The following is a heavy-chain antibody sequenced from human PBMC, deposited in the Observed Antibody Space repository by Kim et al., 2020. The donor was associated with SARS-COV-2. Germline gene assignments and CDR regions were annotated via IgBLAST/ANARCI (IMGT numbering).Heavy chain of an antibody. D-gene: IGHD5-12*01. CDR2: ISSSSSYI. V-gene: IGHV3-21*01. Sequence: GGSLRLSCAASGLTFSSYSMNWVRQAPGKGLEWVSSISSSSSYIYYADSVKGRFTISRDNAKNSLYLQMNSLRAEDTAVYYCARDGYNLYYFDYWGQGTLVTVSS. J-gene: IGHJ4*02. CDR1: GLTFSSYS. CDR3: ARDGYNLYYFDY.